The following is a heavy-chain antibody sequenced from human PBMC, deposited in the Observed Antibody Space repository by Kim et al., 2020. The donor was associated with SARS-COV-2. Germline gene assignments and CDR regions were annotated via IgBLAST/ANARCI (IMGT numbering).Heavy chain of an antibody. V-gene: IGHV4-34*01. J-gene: IGHJ5*02. D-gene: IGHD1-26*01. CDR2: INHSGST. CDR3: ARGLVGGVGATTLRWFDP. CDR1: GGSFSGYY. Sequence: SETLSLTCAVYGGSFSGYYWSWIRQPPGKGLEWIGEINHSGSTNYNPSLKSRVTISVDTSKNQFSLKLSSVTAADTAVYYCARGLVGGVGATTLRWFDPWGQGTLVTVSS.